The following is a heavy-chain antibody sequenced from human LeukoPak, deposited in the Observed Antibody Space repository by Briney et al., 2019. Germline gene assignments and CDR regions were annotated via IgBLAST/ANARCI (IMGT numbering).Heavy chain of an antibody. CDR2: IYHSGST. J-gene: IGHJ4*02. V-gene: IGHV4-38-2*01. Sequence: SSETLSLTCAVSGSSISSGYYWDWIRPPPGKGLEWIGSIYHSGSTYYNTSLKGRVTISLDMSKNQFSLRLRSVTAADTAMYYCARRRYDFWSGSPLDYWGRGTLVTASS. CDR3: ARRRYDFWSGSPLDY. CDR1: GSSISSGYY. D-gene: IGHD3-3*01.